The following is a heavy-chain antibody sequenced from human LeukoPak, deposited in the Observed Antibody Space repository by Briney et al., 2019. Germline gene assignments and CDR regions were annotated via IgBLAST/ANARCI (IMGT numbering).Heavy chain of an antibody. CDR1: GFTFSHYG. V-gene: IGHV3-33*06. CDR2: IWNDGSDK. D-gene: IGHD4-11*01. Sequence: PGRSLRLSCATSGFTFSHYGMHWVRQAPGKGLEWVAVIWNDGSDKYYGDSVKGRFTISRDNSKNTVYLQMNSLRVEDTAVYYCAKDAERGFDFSNSLESWGQGTQVTVSS. CDR3: AKDAERGFDFSNSLES. J-gene: IGHJ4*02.